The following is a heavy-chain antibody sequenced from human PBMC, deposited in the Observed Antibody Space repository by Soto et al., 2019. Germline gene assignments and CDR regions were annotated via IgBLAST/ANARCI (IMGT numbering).Heavy chain of an antibody. J-gene: IGHJ5*02. Sequence: QVQLVESGGGVVQPGMSLRLSCAASGFTFENFGMHWVRQAPGKGLEWVAVIAYDGSSKYYADSVKGRFTISRDNSNNTLYLQMNSLRVEDTAVYYCAKSLDGVPVQEFDPSGQGTLVTVSS. CDR2: IAYDGSSK. V-gene: IGHV3-30*18. CDR1: GFTFENFG. CDR3: AKSLDGVPVQEFDP. D-gene: IGHD3-3*01.